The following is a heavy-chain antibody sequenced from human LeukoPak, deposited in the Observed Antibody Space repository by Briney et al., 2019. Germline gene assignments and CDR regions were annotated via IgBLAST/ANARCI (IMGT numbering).Heavy chain of an antibody. V-gene: IGHV3-7*01. J-gene: IGHJ4*02. CDR1: GFTFGGYW. CDR3: ASGFLQWLY. Sequence: GGSLRLSCAASGFTFGGYWMSWVRQAPGRGLEWVANINPDGSIKYYVDSMKGRFTISRDNAKNSLYLQMNSLRAEDTAVYYCASGFLQWLYWGQGTLVTVSS. CDR2: INPDGSIK. D-gene: IGHD3-3*01.